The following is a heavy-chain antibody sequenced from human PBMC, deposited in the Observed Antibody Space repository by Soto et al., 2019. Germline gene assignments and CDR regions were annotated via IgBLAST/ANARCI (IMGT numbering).Heavy chain of an antibody. Sequence: GGSLRLSCAASGFIFSSFGMHWVRQAPGKGLEWVAAMSYDGSTKFYTDSVKGRFTIARDNSKNILYLQMNSLTIEDTAVFYCARSTSSTLNYYYGMDVWGQGTTVTVSS. CDR3: ARSTSSTLNYYYGMDV. CDR2: MSYDGSTK. D-gene: IGHD6-6*01. V-gene: IGHV3-30*03. J-gene: IGHJ6*02. CDR1: GFIFSSFG.